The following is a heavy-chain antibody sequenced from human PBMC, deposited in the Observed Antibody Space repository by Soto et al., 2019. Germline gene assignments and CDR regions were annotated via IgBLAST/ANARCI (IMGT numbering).Heavy chain of an antibody. V-gene: IGHV1-24*01. J-gene: IGHJ3*02. CDR2: FDPEDGET. Sequence: ASVKVSCKVSGYTLTELSMHWVRQAPGKGLEWMGGFDPEDGETIYAQKFQGRVTMTEDTSTDTAYMELSSLRSEDTAVDYGATDKCGGSYYAVDIWGQGTMVTVSS. D-gene: IGHD1-26*01. CDR3: ATDKCGGSYYAVDI. CDR1: GYTLTELS.